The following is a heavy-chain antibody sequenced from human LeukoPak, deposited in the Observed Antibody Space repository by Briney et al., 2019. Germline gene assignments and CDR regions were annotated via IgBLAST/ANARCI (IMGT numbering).Heavy chain of an antibody. CDR1: GGSISRSSYY. CDR2: IYYSGST. V-gene: IGHV4-39*01. Sequence: SETLSLTCTVSGGSISRSSYYWGRIRQPPGKGLEWIGSIYYSGSTYYNPSLKSRVTLSVDTSKNQFSLKVSSVTAADTAVYYCAILAGYRVPYWGQGSLVIVSS. J-gene: IGHJ4*02. CDR3: AILAGYRVPY. D-gene: IGHD5-24*01.